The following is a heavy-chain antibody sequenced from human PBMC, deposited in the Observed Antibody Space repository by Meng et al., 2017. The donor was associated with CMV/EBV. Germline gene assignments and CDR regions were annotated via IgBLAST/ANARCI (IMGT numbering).Heavy chain of an antibody. D-gene: IGHD6-13*01. CDR1: GGSISSYY. Sequence: QGQLKQWGAGLLKPSETLSLTCTVSGGSISSYYWSWIRQPAGKGLEWIGRIYTSGSTNYNPSLKSRVTMSVDTSKNQFSLKLSSVTAADTAVYYCAREMPIAAAGCFDYWGQGTLVTVSS. CDR2: IYTSGST. J-gene: IGHJ4*02. CDR3: AREMPIAAAGCFDY. V-gene: IGHV4-4*07.